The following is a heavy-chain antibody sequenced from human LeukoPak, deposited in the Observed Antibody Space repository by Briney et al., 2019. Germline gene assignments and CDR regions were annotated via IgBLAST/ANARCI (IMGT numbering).Heavy chain of an antibody. CDR2: ISSRTSDT. CDR3: TRVGSSGSVDY. V-gene: IGHV3-11*06. Sequence: GGSLRLSCAASGFTFSDYYMSWIRQAPGKGLEWVSYISSRTSDTNYVDSVKGRFTISRDDAKNSLYLQMNSLRAEDTAVYYCTRVGSSGSVDYWGQGTLVTVSS. J-gene: IGHJ4*02. CDR1: GFTFSDYY. D-gene: IGHD1-1*01.